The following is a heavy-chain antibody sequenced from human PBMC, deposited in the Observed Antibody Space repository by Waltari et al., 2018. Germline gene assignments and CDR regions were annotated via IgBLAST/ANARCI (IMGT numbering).Heavy chain of an antibody. D-gene: IGHD1-26*01. CDR2: INHSGST. Sequence: QVHLQVSGPGLVTPSETLSLTCAVSDYSIRRGFYWGWLRQPPGKGLEWIGSINHSGSTFYNPSLKSRVTISVDTALNHFSLKLNSVTATDTAVYYCARQGGYINVWWEDYWYFDHWGRGTLVTVSS. J-gene: IGHJ2*01. CDR3: ARQGGYINVWWEDYWYFDH. CDR1: DYSIRRGFY. V-gene: IGHV4-38-2*01.